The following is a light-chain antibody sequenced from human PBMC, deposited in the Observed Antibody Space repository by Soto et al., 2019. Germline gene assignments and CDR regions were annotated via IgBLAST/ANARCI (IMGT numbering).Light chain of an antibody. Sequence: IQMTQSPSTLAASVGDRVTITCRASQNIERYVAWYQQKPGGAPSLIIFDASTLERGVPSRFSGSGSGTEFTLIISSLQPDDLATYYCQQFKDYPCTFGQGTKV. CDR3: QQFKDYPCT. J-gene: IGKJ1*01. CDR1: QNIERY. V-gene: IGKV1-5*01. CDR2: DAS.